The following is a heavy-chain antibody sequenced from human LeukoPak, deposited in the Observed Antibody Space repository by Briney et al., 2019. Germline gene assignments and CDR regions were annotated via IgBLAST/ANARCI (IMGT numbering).Heavy chain of an antibody. CDR3: ARDYGCSGSSCYSIDY. CDR2: ISSSSSII. V-gene: IGHV3-48*01. CDR1: GFTFSSYT. D-gene: IGHD2-15*01. J-gene: IGHJ4*02. Sequence: PGGSLRLSCAASGFTFSSYTMNWVRQAPGKGLEWVSYISSSSSIIYYSDSVKGRFTISRDNAKSSLHLQMNSLRAEDTAVYYCARDYGCSGSSCYSIDYWGQGTLVTVSS.